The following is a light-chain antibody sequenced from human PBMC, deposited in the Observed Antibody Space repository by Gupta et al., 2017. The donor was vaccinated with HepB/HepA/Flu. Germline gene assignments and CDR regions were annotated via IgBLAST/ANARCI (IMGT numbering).Light chain of an antibody. CDR3: SSYTSSSSLV. CDR2: DVS. J-gene: IGLJ3*02. V-gene: IGLV2-14*01. Sequence: QSALTQPASVSGSPGQSLHISCTGTSSDGGGYNYVPWYQQHPGKAPKLMIYDVSNRPSGVSNRFAGSKSGNTSSLTISGLHAEDDAYYYCSSYTSSSSLVFGGGTKLTVL. CDR1: SSDGGGYNY.